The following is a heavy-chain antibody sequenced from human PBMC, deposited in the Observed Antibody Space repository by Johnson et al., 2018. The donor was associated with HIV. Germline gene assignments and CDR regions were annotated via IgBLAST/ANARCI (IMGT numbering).Heavy chain of an antibody. D-gene: IGHD3-16*01. CDR2: ISSSGGTT. Sequence: QVLLVESGGALVKPGGSLRLSCAASGFKFDDNYMAWTRQSPGKGLEWVSYISSSGGTTHTADSVTGRFAISRNNADNSLYLQMNSLGVEDTALYFCADGWGNGGRYSFDGWGLGTMVPVS. J-gene: IGHJ3*01. CDR1: GFKFDDNY. V-gene: IGHV3-11*04. CDR3: ADGWGNGGRYSFDG.